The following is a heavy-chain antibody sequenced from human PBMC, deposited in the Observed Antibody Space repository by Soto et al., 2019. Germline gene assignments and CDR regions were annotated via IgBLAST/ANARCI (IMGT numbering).Heavy chain of an antibody. J-gene: IGHJ4*02. CDR1: GYSFTSYW. D-gene: IGHD6-19*01. CDR3: ARRSVAGTSVASIDY. CDR2: IYPGDSDT. V-gene: IGHV5-51*01. Sequence: PGESLKISCKGSGYSFTSYWIGWVRQMPGKGLEWMGIIYPGDSDTRYSPSFQGQVTISADKSISTAYLQWSSLKASDTAMYYCARRSVAGTSVASIDYWSQGTLVTVSS.